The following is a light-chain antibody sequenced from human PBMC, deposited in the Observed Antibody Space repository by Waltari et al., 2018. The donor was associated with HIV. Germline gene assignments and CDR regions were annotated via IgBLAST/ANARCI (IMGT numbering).Light chain of an antibody. J-gene: IGLJ2*01. Sequence: QSVLTQPPSVSGAPGQRVTISCTGSSSNIGTNHDVHWYQQLPGTAPKLLIYVDTNRPSEIPDRFSGSKSGTSASLTITGLRAEDEADYSCQSYDSSLGVVFGGGTKLTVL. V-gene: IGLV1-40*01. CDR2: VDT. CDR1: SSNIGTNHD. CDR3: QSYDSSLGVV.